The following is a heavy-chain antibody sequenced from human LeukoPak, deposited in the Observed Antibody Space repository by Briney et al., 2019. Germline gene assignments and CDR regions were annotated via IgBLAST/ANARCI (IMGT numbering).Heavy chain of an antibody. CDR2: ISGSGGST. CDR1: GFTFSSYA. V-gene: IGHV3-23*01. D-gene: IGHD2-15*01. J-gene: IGHJ4*02. CDR3: AKDALVVVVADSYFDY. Sequence: PGGSLRLSCAASGFTFSSYAMSWVRQAPGKGLEWVSAISGSGGSTYYADSVKGRFTISRDNSKNTLYLQMNSLRAEDTAVYYCAKDALVVVVADSYFDYWGQGTLVTVPS.